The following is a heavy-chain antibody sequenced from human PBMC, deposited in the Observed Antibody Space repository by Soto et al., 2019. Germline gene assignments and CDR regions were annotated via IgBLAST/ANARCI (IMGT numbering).Heavy chain of an antibody. D-gene: IGHD6-19*01. CDR2: IYYSGST. J-gene: IGHJ4*02. V-gene: IGHV4-59*01. Sequence: QVQLQESGPGLVKPSETLSLTCTVSGGSISSYYWSWIRQPPGKGLEWIGYIYYSGSTNYNPSLKSRVTISVDTSKNQFSLKLSSVTAADTDVYYCARVGVAGPPYFDYWGQGTLVTVSS. CDR1: GGSISSYY. CDR3: ARVGVAGPPYFDY.